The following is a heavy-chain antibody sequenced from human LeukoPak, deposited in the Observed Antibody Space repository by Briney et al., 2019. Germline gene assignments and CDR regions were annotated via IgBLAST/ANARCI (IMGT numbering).Heavy chain of an antibody. D-gene: IGHD3-3*01. CDR1: GFTFSSYS. V-gene: IGHV3-21*04. Sequence: GGSLRLSCAASGFTFSSYSMNWVRQAPGKGLEWVSSISSSSSYIYYADSVKGRFTISRDNAKNSLYLQMNSLRSEDTAVYYCARAVIKSKTTIFGVVIPNHFGYWGQGTLVTVSS. J-gene: IGHJ4*02. CDR2: ISSSSSYI. CDR3: ARAVIKSKTTIFGVVIPNHFGY.